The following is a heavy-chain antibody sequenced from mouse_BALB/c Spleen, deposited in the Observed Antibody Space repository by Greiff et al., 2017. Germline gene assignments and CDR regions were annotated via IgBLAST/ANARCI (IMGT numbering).Heavy chain of an antibody. CDR2: INPSNGGT. J-gene: IGHJ3*01. Sequence: QVQLQQSGAELAKPGASVKLSCKASGYTFTSYYMYWVKQRPGQGLEWIGGINPSNGGTNFNEKFKSKATLTVDKSSSTAYMQLSSLTSEDSAVYYCTRSMITTGTWFAYWGQGTLVTVSA. V-gene: IGHV1S81*02. D-gene: IGHD2-4*01. CDR3: TRSMITTGTWFAY. CDR1: GYTFTSYY.